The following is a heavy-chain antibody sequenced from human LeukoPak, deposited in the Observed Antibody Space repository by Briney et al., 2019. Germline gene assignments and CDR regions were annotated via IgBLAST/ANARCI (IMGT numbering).Heavy chain of an antibody. CDR3: ARHRAYSSSSPFDY. J-gene: IGHJ4*02. CDR2: IYAGGNT. D-gene: IGHD6-6*01. CDR1: GGSISNYF. V-gene: IGHV4-4*07. Sequence: SETLSLTCTVSGGSISNYFWSWIRQPAGKGLEWIGRIYAGGNTDHNPSLKSRVTMFVDMSKNQFSLRLSSVTAADTAVYYCARHRAYSSSSPFDYWGQGTLVTVSS.